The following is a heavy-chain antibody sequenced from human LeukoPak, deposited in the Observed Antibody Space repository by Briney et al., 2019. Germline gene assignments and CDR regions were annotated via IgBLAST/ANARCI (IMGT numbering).Heavy chain of an antibody. CDR1: GFSFSDYW. Sequence: QTGGSLRLSCAASGFSFSDYWMSWVRQAPGKGLEWVANIKKDGSEKHYVDSVKGRFTISRDNAKNSVYLQMSSLRAEDTAVYHCAKYAHGSGTSFDPWGQGTLVTVSS. CDR2: IKKDGSEK. CDR3: AKYAHGSGTSFDP. V-gene: IGHV3-7*01. D-gene: IGHD3-10*01. J-gene: IGHJ5*02.